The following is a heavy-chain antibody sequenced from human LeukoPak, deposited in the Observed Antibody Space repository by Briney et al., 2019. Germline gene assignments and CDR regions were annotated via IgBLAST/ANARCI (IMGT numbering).Heavy chain of an antibody. CDR1: GFTFSSYW. J-gene: IGHJ4*02. V-gene: IGHV3-74*01. CDR2: INTDGSRI. D-gene: IGHD3-16*01. Sequence: GGSLRLSCAASGFTFSSYWMHWVRQAPGKGLVWVSRINTDGSRISYADSVKGRFTISRDNAKNTLYLQMNSLRAEDTAVYYCARDWAGGLFDYWGQGTLGTVSS. CDR3: ARDWAGGLFDY.